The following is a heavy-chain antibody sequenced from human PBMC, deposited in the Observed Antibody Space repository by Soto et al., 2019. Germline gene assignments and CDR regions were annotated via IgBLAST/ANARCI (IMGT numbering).Heavy chain of an antibody. Sequence: SETLSLTCAVSGGSISSGGYSWSWIRQPPGKGLEWIGYIYHSGSTYYNPSLKSRVTISVDKSKNQFFLKLSSVTAADTAVYYCAGTVTTSDFDYWGQGTLVTVSS. V-gene: IGHV4-30-2*01. CDR3: AGTVTTSDFDY. CDR1: GGSISSGGYS. J-gene: IGHJ4*02. CDR2: IYHSGST. D-gene: IGHD4-17*01.